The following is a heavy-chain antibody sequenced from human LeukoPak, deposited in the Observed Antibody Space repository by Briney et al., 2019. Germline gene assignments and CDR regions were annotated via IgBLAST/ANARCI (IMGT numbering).Heavy chain of an antibody. V-gene: IGHV5-51*01. Sequence: GESLEISCKASGYRFTSYWIGWVRQMPGKGLEWVGIIYPSDSDARYSPSFQGQVTISADKSINTAYLQWGSLKASGTAMYYCARRNYDILTGYYNDYFDYWGQGTLVTVSS. CDR2: IYPSDSDA. J-gene: IGHJ4*02. CDR1: GYRFTSYW. D-gene: IGHD3-9*01. CDR3: ARRNYDILTGYYNDYFDY.